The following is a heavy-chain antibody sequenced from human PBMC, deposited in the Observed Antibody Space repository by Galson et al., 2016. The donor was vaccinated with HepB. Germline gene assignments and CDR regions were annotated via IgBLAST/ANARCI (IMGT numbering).Heavy chain of an antibody. CDR3: AKNFGDYVGDTFDM. CDR1: GFTFNFYL. J-gene: IGHJ3*02. Sequence: ALRLSCAASGFTFNFYLMSWCRQAPGNGLEWVANINQDGSEESCMDSVKGRFTISRDNAKNLLYLQMNSLRAEDTAVYYCAKNFGDYVGDTFDMWGQGTMVTDSS. V-gene: IGHV3-7*01. D-gene: IGHD4-17*01. CDR2: INQDGSEE.